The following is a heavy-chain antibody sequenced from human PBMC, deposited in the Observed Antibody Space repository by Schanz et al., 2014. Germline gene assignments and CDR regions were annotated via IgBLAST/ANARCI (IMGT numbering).Heavy chain of an antibody. CDR1: GYIFINSG. V-gene: IGHV1-18*01. J-gene: IGHJ4*02. CDR2: ISVYNHNK. D-gene: IGHD2-8*01. CDR3: ARDRRLYDRDGLYYFDS. Sequence: QVQLVQSGAEVKKPGATVKVSCKASGYIFINSGISWVRQAPGQGLEWMGWISVYNHNKEYDQKFQGRVTMTTDTSTSTAYMEQRSLRSDDTAVYYCARDRRLYDRDGLYYFDSWGQGTLVTVSS.